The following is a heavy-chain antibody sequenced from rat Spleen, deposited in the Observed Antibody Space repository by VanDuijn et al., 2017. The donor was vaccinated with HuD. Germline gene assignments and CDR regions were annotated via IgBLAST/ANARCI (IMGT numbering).Heavy chain of an antibody. CDR1: GFSLTRNH. D-gene: IGHD1-9*01. CDR2: MWNDGDT. J-gene: IGHJ1*01. Sequence: QVQLKESGPGLVQPSQTLSLTCTVSGFSLTRNHVHWVRQPPGKGLEWMGIMWNDGDTSYNSALKSRLRISRDTSKSQVFLKMNSLQTEDTATYYGARDRYYGYNHWYFDFWGPGTMVTVSS. V-gene: IGHV2-32*01. CDR3: ARDRYYGYNHWYFDF.